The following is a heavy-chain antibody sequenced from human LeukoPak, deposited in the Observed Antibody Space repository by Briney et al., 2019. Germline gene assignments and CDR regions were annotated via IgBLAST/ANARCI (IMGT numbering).Heavy chain of an antibody. CDR2: LKQDGSQT. CDR3: ARAYYYGSGSYPDS. D-gene: IGHD3-10*01. V-gene: IGHV3-7*04. Sequence: GESLRLSCVASGFTFSMYWMTWFRQAPGKGLEWVANLKQDGSQTNYVDSVKGRFTISRDNAKKSLYLQMNSLRGEDTAVYYCARAYYYGSGSYPDSWGQGTLVTVSS. CDR1: GFTFSMYW. J-gene: IGHJ5*01.